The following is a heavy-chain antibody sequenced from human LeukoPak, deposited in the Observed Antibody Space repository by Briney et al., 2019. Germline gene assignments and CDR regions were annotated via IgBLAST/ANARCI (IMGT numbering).Heavy chain of an antibody. D-gene: IGHD3-22*01. Sequence: ASVKVSCKVSGYTLTELSMHWVRQAPGKGLEWMGGFDPEDGETIYAQKFQGRVTMTEDTSTDTAYMELSSLRSEDTAVYYCATGYYYDSSGYYSRKKPFDYWGQGTLVTVSS. CDR2: FDPEDGET. J-gene: IGHJ4*02. CDR3: ATGYYYDSSGYYSRKKPFDY. CDR1: GYTLTELS. V-gene: IGHV1-24*01.